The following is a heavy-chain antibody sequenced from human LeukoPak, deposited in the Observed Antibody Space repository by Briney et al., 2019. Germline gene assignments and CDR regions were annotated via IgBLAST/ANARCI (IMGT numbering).Heavy chain of an antibody. Sequence: SETLSLTCTVSGGSISSYYWSWIRQPPGKGLEWFGYIYYSGSTNYNPSLKSRVTISVDTSKNQFSLKLSSVTAADTAVYYCARQKDVVEYFDYWGQGTLVTVSS. CDR1: GGSISSYY. D-gene: IGHD3-3*01. J-gene: IGHJ4*02. CDR2: IYYSGST. V-gene: IGHV4-59*01. CDR3: ARQKDVVEYFDY.